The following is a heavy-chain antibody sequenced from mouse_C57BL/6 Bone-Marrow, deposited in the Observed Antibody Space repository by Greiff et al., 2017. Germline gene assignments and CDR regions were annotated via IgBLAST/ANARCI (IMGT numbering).Heavy chain of an antibody. CDR2: IYPRSGNT. V-gene: IGHV1-81*01. Sequence: VQLQQSGAELARPGASVKLSCKASGYTFTSYGISWVKQRTGQGLEWIGEIYPRSGNTHYNEKFKGKATLTADKSSSTSYMELHSLPSEDSAVYCCASEKSYYNNYFNPHYAMDYWGQGTTVTVSS. CDR3: ASEKSYYNNYFNPHYAMDY. J-gene: IGHJ4*01. D-gene: IGHD2-5*01. CDR1: GYTFTSYG.